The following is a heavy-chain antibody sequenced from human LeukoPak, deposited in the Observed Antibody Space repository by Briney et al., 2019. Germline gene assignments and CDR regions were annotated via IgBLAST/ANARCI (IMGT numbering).Heavy chain of an antibody. CDR2: IYYSGST. CDR1: CGSVSSGSYY. J-gene: IGHJ4*02. D-gene: IGHD1-26*01. CDR3: ARGSGSYY. V-gene: IGHV4-61*01. Sequence: SETLSLTCTVSCGSVSSGSYYWSWIRQPPGKGLEWIGYIYYSGSTNYNPSLKSRVTISVDTSKNQFSLKLSSVTAADTAVYYCARGSGSYYWGQGTLVTVSS.